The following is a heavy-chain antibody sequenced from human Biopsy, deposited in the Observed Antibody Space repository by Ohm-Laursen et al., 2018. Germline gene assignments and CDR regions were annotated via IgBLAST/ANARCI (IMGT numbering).Heavy chain of an antibody. Sequence: GTLSLTCAVSGDSVSSYYWSWIRQPPGKGLQWIGYVYYTGSTDYNPSLQSRVTISVDTSKNHFSLRLRSVTPADTAIYYCARDRGYYSDRTVPGYFDLWGRGTLVTVSS. CDR1: GDSVSSYY. J-gene: IGHJ2*01. D-gene: IGHD3-22*01. CDR3: ARDRGYYSDRTVPGYFDL. V-gene: IGHV4-59*02. CDR2: VYYTGST.